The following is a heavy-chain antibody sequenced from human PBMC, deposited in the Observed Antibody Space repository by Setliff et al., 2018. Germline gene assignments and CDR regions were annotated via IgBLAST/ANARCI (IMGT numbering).Heavy chain of an antibody. CDR1: GASISSGGYY. D-gene: IGHD6-19*01. Sequence: PSETLSLTCTVSGASISSGGYYWTWIRQPAGKALEWIGHISPSGSTTYNPPLKSRVTISPNTSKNQFSLKLDPVIVADTAVYYCASNPFNSGPPYYFDYWGQGTLVTVSS. CDR3: ASNPFNSGPPYYFDY. V-gene: IGHV4-61*09. CDR2: ISPSGST. J-gene: IGHJ4*02.